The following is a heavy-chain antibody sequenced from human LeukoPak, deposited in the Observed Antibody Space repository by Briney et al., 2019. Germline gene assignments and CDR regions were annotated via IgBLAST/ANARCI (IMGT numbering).Heavy chain of an antibody. CDR3: ARGRTYRSSSWFDP. D-gene: IGHD6-6*01. CDR1: GGSVSSGSYY. V-gene: IGHV4-61*01. CDR2: ISYSGYT. J-gene: IGHJ5*02. Sequence: SETLSLTCTVSGGSVSSGSYYWSWIRQPPGKGLEWIGYISYSGYTNYNPSLKSRVTISVDTSKNQFSLKLSSVTAADTAVYYCARGRTYRSSSWFDPWGQGTLVTVSS.